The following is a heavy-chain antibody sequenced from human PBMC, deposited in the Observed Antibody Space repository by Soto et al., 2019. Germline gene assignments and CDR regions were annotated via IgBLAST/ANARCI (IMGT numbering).Heavy chain of an antibody. CDR1: GFTFSSYA. V-gene: IGHV3-23*01. CDR3: EGVKLSSNYAARSYY. CDR2: ISGSGAPT. D-gene: IGHD4-4*01. J-gene: IGHJ4*02. Sequence: ELQLLESGGGLVQPGGSLRLSCADSGFTFSSYAMSWGRQAPGKGLEWVSVISGSGAPTQYADSVKGRFTISRDNYKNTLYLQINSLRVDDTAVYYCEGVKLSSNYAARSYYWGQGTLVTVSS.